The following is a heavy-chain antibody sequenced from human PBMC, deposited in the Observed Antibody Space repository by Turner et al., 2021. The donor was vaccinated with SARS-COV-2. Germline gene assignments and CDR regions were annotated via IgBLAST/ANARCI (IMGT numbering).Heavy chain of an antibody. V-gene: IGHV4-39*01. D-gene: IGHD5-18*01. Sequence: QLQLQESGPGLVKPSETLSLTCTVLGGAISSSSYYWGCFRQPPGKGLVCIWNIFYSGSTYYNPSLKSRVTISVDTSKNQFSLKLSSVTAADTAVYYCARLMYTAMDYYGMDVWGQGTTVTVSS. CDR3: ARLMYTAMDYYGMDV. CDR1: GGAISSSSYY. J-gene: IGHJ6*02. CDR2: IFYSGST.